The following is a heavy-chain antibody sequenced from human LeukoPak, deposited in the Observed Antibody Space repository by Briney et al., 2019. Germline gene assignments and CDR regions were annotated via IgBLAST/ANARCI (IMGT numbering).Heavy chain of an antibody. Sequence: PGGSLRLSCASSGFAFSDYEMNWVRQAPGKGLEWVSYISSSGSIIYYADSVKDRFTISRDNAKRSLFLQMNSLRVEDTAVYYCARTMWGFDYWGQGTLVTVSS. V-gene: IGHV3-48*03. J-gene: IGHJ4*02. D-gene: IGHD7-27*01. CDR2: ISSSGSII. CDR3: ARTMWGFDY. CDR1: GFAFSDYE.